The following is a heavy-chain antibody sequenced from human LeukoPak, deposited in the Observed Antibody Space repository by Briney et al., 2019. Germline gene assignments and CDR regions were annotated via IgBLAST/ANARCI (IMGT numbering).Heavy chain of an antibody. V-gene: IGHV3-23*01. Sequence: PGGSLRLSCAASGFTFSIHGMSWVRQAPGKGPEWLSTITGSGGDTYSADSVKGRLTVSRDNSKNTLYLQLNSLRAEDTAVYYCARQESMAFANWGQGTLVTVSS. CDR3: ARQESMAFAN. J-gene: IGHJ4*02. CDR1: GFTFSIHG. D-gene: IGHD5-24*01. CDR2: ITGSGGDT.